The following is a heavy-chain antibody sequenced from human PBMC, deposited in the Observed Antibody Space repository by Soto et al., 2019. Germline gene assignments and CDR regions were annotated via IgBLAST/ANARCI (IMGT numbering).Heavy chain of an antibody. CDR1: GFAFSSYT. Sequence: ESGGGLVKPGGSLRLSCAASGFAFSSYTMNWVRQAPGKGLEWVSFLSSSSNYIYYSDSVKGRFTISRDDAKNSLYLQMNSLRAEDTAVYYCAREIQIAAADPSAFDIWGQGTMVIVSS. CDR2: LSSSSNYI. V-gene: IGHV3-21*01. D-gene: IGHD6-13*01. CDR3: AREIQIAAADPSAFDI. J-gene: IGHJ3*02.